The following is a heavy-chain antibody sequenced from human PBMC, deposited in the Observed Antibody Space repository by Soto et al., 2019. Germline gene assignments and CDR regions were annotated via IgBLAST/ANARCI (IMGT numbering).Heavy chain of an antibody. Sequence: GGSLRLSCVASGFTFSSYWMHWVRQAPGKGLVWVSRINTDGSGTSYADSVKGRFTISRDNAKNTVYLQMNSLRAEDTAVYYCTRLRDMDVWGQGTTVTVSS. CDR1: GFTFSSYW. CDR2: INTDGSGT. D-gene: IGHD5-12*01. V-gene: IGHV3-74*01. J-gene: IGHJ6*02. CDR3: TRLRDMDV.